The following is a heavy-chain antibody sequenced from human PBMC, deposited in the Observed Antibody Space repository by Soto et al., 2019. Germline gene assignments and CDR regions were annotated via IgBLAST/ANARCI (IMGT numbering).Heavy chain of an antibody. CDR1: GGSISSGGYY. V-gene: IGHV4-31*03. CDR3: ARVSYSVIPYYYDSSI. D-gene: IGHD3-22*01. Sequence: QVQLQESGPGLVKPSQTLSLTCTVSGGSISSGGYYWSWIRQHPGKGLEWIGYIYYSGSTHYNPSLKSRVTISVDTSKNQFSLKLSSVTAADTAVYYCARVSYSVIPYYYDSSIWGQGTMVTVSS. CDR2: IYYSGST. J-gene: IGHJ3*02.